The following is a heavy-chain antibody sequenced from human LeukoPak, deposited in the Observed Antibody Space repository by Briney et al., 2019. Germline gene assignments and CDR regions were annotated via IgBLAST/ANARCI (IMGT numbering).Heavy chain of an antibody. Sequence: GESLKISCKGSGYSVTSYWIAWVRQMPGKGLEWMGIIYPGDSDTRYSPSFQGQVTISADRSTSTAYLHWSSLKASDTAMYYCARHRTMINWFDPWGQGTLVTVSS. CDR3: ARHRTMINWFDP. CDR1: GYSVTSYW. CDR2: IYPGDSDT. V-gene: IGHV5-51*01. J-gene: IGHJ5*02. D-gene: IGHD3-22*01.